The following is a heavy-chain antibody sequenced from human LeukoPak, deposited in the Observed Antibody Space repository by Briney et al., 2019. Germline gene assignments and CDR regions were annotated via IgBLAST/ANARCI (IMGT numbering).Heavy chain of an antibody. Sequence: SGGSLRLSCAASGFTFTSYAMSWVRQAPGKGLEWVSAISGSGGSTYHADSVKGRFTISRDNSKNTLYLQMNSLRAEDTAVYYGAKMGWAAARPGTFDYWGREPWSPSPQ. CDR1: GFTFTSYA. V-gene: IGHV3-23*01. CDR3: AKMGWAAARPGTFDY. CDR2: ISGSGGST. J-gene: IGHJ4*02. D-gene: IGHD3-10*01.